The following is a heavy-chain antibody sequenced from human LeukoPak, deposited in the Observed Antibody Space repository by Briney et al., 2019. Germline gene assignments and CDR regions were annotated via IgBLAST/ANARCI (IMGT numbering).Heavy chain of an antibody. CDR3: SRDGRYYYDISGYPFHH. V-gene: IGHV3-33*01. J-gene: IGHJ1*01. CDR2: IGDAGSKK. CDR1: GFTFSSYG. D-gene: IGHD3-22*01. Sequence: VGSLRLSCAASGFTFSSYGVHWVRQAPGHRLEWLGGIGDAGSKKNYATTVKARFTFPRDNSRTTTYLQLHSLRSEEPAVHYCSRDGRYYYDISGYPFHHWGQGTLVTVSS.